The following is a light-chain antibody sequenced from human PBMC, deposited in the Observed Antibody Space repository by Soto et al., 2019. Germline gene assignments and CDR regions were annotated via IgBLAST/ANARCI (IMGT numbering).Light chain of an antibody. CDR3: SPPTSSNPLV. CDR1: KNDIGSSDY. Sequence: QSVLTQPASVSASPGQSITISCTGGKNDIGSSDYVSWYQQHPGKAPKLIIYGVSNRPSGTSDRFSGSKSGNTASLTISGLQADDEADYYCSPPTSSNPLVFGGGTKLTVL. CDR2: GVS. J-gene: IGLJ3*02. V-gene: IGLV2-14*01.